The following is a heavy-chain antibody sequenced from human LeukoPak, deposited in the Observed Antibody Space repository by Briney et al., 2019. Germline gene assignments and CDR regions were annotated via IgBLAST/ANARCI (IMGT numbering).Heavy chain of an antibody. CDR3: VRGSGSYHFDY. V-gene: IGHV3-23*01. Sequence: GGSLRLSCAASGFTFSSYAMSWVRQAPGKGLEWVSAISGSGGSTYYADSVKGRFTISRDNSKNTLYLQMNSLRAEDTAVYYCVRGSGSYHFDYWGQGTLVTVSS. CDR1: GFTFSSYA. CDR2: ISGSGGST. D-gene: IGHD3-10*01. J-gene: IGHJ4*02.